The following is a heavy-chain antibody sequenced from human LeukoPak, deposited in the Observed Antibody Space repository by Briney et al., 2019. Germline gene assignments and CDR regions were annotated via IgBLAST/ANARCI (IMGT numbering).Heavy chain of an antibody. J-gene: IGHJ4*02. CDR1: GFTFSSYS. V-gene: IGHV3-21*04. CDR2: ISSSSSYI. Sequence: GGSLRLSCAASGFTFSSYSMNWVRQAPGKGLEWVSSISSSSSYIYYADSVKGRFTISRDNSKNTLYVQMNSLRAEDTAVYYCAKGDGYNYVPDDYWGQGTLVTVSS. CDR3: AKGDGYNYVPDDY. D-gene: IGHD5-24*01.